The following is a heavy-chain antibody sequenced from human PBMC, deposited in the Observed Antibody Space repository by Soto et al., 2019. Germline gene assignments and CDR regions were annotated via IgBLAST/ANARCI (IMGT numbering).Heavy chain of an antibody. CDR1: GFTFSSYS. V-gene: IGHV3-21*01. D-gene: IGHD6-19*01. J-gene: IGHJ4*02. CDR2: ISSSSSYI. CDR3: ARDLGGYSSGWYYFDY. Sequence: GGSLRLSCAASGFTFSSYSMNWVRQAPGKGLEWVSSISSSSSYIYYADSVKGRFTISRDNAKNSLYLQMNSLRAEDTAVYYCARDLGGYSSGWYYFDYWGQGTLVTVSS.